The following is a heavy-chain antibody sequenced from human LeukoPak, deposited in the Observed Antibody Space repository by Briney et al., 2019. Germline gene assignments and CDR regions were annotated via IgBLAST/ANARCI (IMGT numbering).Heavy chain of an antibody. D-gene: IGHD3-3*01. Sequence: SETLSLTCAVYGGSFSGYYWSWIRQPPGKGLEWIGEINHSGSTNYNPSLKSRVTISVDTSKNQFSLKLSSVTAADTAVYYCARGRSIFGVYRWFEPWGQGTLVTVSS. CDR1: GGSFSGYY. CDR2: INHSGST. V-gene: IGHV4-34*01. CDR3: ARGRSIFGVYRWFEP. J-gene: IGHJ5*02.